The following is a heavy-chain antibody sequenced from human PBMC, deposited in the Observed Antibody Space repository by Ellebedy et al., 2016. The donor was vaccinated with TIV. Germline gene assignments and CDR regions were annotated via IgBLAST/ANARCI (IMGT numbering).Heavy chain of an antibody. CDR3: SAGTYHDY. V-gene: IGHV1-8*01. D-gene: IGHD6-13*01. CDR1: GYTFTSYD. J-gene: IGHJ4*02. CDR2: MNPNSGNT. Sequence: AASVKVSCKASGYTFTSYDINWVRQATGQGLEWMGWMNPNSGNTDYAQKFQGRVTMTRNTSISTAYMELSSLRSEDTAVYYCSAGTYHDYWGQGTLVTVSS.